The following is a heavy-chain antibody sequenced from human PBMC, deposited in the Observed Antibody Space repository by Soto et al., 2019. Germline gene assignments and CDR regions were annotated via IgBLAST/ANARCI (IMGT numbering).Heavy chain of an antibody. CDR3: ARYGRGSSSSFDY. V-gene: IGHV4-39*01. CDR2: IYYAGST. Sequence: QLQLQESGPGLVKPSETLPLTCTVSGGSISSSSFYWGWIRQPPGKGLEWIGSIYYAGSTYHNPSLKSRLTISVDTSKNQFSRKLSSVTAADTAVYYCARYGRGSSSSFDYWGQGTLVTVSS. J-gene: IGHJ4*02. D-gene: IGHD6-6*01. CDR1: GGSISSSSFY.